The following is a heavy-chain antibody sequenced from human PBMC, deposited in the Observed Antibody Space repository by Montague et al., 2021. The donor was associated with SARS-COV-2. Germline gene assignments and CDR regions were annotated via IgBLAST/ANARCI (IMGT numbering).Heavy chain of an antibody. CDR3: VRDLYDTSDYFQGTFDV. Sequence: SETLSLTCTVSGVSFNNCYWAWIRQPPEKGLEWIGYINHTGSTNYNPSLRNRITISIDTSANQFSLKLRSVTPADTAVYYCVRDLYDTSDYFQGTFDVWGQGTVVSVSS. CDR1: GVSFNNCY. V-gene: IGHV4-59*01. D-gene: IGHD3-22*01. J-gene: IGHJ3*01. CDR2: INHTGST.